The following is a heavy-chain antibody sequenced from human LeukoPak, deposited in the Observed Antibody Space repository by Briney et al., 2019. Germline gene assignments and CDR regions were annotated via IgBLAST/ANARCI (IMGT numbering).Heavy chain of an antibody. J-gene: IGHJ5*02. CDR2: ISGSGGST. V-gene: IGHV3-23*01. CDR1: GFTFSSYA. CDR3: AKDVVPAAVAHWFDP. D-gene: IGHD2-2*01. Sequence: RGSLRLSCAASGFTFSSYAMSWVRQAPGKGLEWVSAISGSGGSTYYADSVKGRFTISRDNSKNTLYLQMNSLRAEDTAVYYCAKDVVPAAVAHWFDPWGQGTLVTVSS.